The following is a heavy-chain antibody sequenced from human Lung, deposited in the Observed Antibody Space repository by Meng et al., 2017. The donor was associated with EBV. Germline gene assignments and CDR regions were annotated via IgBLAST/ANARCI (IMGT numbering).Heavy chain of an antibody. CDR2: INYSGIT. V-gene: IGHV4-34*01. Sequence: QVPLPQWGAGLLKPSEPLSLTCAVYGGSFSGYHWSWIRQPPGKGLEWIGEINYSGITNYNPSLKSRVTISVDTSKNQFSLSLNSVTAADTAVYYCARGGTSSAPFDYWGQETLVTVSS. J-gene: IGHJ4*02. D-gene: IGHD2-2*01. CDR1: GGSFSGYH. CDR3: ARGGTSSAPFDY.